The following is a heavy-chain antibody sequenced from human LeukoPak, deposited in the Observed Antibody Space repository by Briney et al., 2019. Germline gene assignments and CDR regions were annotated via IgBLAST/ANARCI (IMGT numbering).Heavy chain of an antibody. D-gene: IGHD5-24*01. Sequence: GASVKVSCKASGGTFSSYAIGWVRQAPGQGLEWMGGIIPIFGTANYAQKFQGRVTITTDESTSTAYMELSSLRSEDTAVYYCARSRRWLQSGWLDPWGQGTLVTVSS. CDR2: IIPIFGTA. J-gene: IGHJ5*02. CDR1: GGTFSSYA. CDR3: ARSRRWLQSGWLDP. V-gene: IGHV1-69*05.